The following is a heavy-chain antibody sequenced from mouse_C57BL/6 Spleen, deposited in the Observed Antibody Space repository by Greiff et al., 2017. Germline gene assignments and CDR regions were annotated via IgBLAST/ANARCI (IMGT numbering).Heavy chain of an antibody. J-gene: IGHJ3*01. CDR2: IWSGGST. Sequence: QVQLQQSGPGLVQPSQSLSITCTVSGFSLTSYGVHWVRQSPGKGLEWLGVIWSGGSTDYNAAFISRLSISKDNSKSQVFFTMNSLQADDTAIYYCARGDYDYDFAYWGQGTLVTVSA. D-gene: IGHD2-4*01. CDR1: GFSLTSYG. V-gene: IGHV2-2*01. CDR3: ARGDYDYDFAY.